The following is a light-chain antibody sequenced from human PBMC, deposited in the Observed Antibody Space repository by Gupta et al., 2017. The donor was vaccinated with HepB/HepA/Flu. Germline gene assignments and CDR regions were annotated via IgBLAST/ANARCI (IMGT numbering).Light chain of an antibody. V-gene: IGKV3-15*01. CDR2: GAS. CDR1: QSVSSN. CDR3: QHYNSWPGN. Sequence: EILMTQSPDTLSVSPGERATLSCRASQSVSSNLAWYQQKPGQAPGLLIYGASTRATGFPARFSGSGSGTEFTLTISSLQSEDFAVYFCQHYNSWPGNFGQGTKLEIK. J-gene: IGKJ2*02.